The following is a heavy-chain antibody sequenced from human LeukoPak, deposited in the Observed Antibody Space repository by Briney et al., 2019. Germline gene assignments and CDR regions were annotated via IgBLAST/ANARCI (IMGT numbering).Heavy chain of an antibody. V-gene: IGHV4-34*01. J-gene: IGHJ5*02. Sequence: SETLSLTCAVYGGSFSGYYWSWIRQPPGKGLEWIGEINHSGSTNYNPSLKSRVTISVDTPKNQFSLKLSSVTAADTAVYYCARFVVAARRFDPWGQGTLVTVSS. CDR1: GGSFSGYY. CDR3: ARFVVAARRFDP. D-gene: IGHD6-6*01. CDR2: INHSGST.